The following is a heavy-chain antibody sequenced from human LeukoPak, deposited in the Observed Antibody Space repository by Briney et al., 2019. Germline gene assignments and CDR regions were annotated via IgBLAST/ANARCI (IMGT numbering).Heavy chain of an antibody. CDR2: IIPIFGTA. CDR1: GGTFSSYA. D-gene: IGHD3-9*01. Sequence: ASVKVSCKASGGTFSSYAISWVRQAPGQGLEWMGGIIPIFGTANYAQKFQGRVTITADESTSTAYMELSSLRSEDTAVYYCARQFDHGANWFDPWGQGTLVTVSS. CDR3: ARQFDHGANWFDP. V-gene: IGHV1-69*13. J-gene: IGHJ5*02.